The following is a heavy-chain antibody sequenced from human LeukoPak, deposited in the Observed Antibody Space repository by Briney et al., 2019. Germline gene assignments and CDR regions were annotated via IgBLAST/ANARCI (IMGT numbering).Heavy chain of an antibody. CDR3: AKDKRYSGYDPFDY. D-gene: IGHD5-12*01. Sequence: GGSLRLSYAASGFTFDDYAMHWVRQAPGKGLEWVSLISGDGGSTYYADSVKGRFTISRDNSKNSLYLQMNSLRTEDTALYYCAKDKRYSGYDPFDYWGQGTLVTVSS. V-gene: IGHV3-43*02. CDR2: ISGDGGST. J-gene: IGHJ4*02. CDR1: GFTFDDYA.